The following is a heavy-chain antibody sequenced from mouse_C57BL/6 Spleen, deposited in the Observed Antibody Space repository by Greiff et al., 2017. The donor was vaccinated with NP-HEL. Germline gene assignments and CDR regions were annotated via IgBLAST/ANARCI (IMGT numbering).Heavy chain of an antibody. CDR2: ISSGGSYT. V-gene: IGHV5-6*01. D-gene: IGHD1-2*01. CDR1: GFTFSSYG. J-gene: IGHJ2*01. Sequence: EVQLVESGGDLVKPGGSLKLSCAASGFTFSSYGMSWVRQTPDKRLEWVATISSGGSYTYYPDSVKGRFTISRDNAKNTLYLQMSSLKSEDTAMYYCARELRPDYYFDYWGQGTTLTVSS. CDR3: ARELRPDYYFDY.